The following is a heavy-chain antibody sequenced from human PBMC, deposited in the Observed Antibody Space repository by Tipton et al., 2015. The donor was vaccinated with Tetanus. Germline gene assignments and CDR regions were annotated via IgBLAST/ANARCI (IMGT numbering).Heavy chain of an antibody. CDR3: ARTSGYLYSSY. Sequence: TLSLTCTVSGGSMRGDHWSWIRQPPGKGLVWLGHTYDSGRINYNPSLKSRVTISVDASRNQLSLKLSSVTSADTAVYYCARTSGYLYSSYWGQGTLVTVSS. J-gene: IGHJ1*01. D-gene: IGHD3-3*01. V-gene: IGHV4-59*01. CDR1: GGSMRGDH. CDR2: TYDSGRI.